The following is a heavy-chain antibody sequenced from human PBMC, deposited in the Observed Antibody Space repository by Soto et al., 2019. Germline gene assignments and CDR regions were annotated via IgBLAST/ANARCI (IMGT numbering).Heavy chain of an antibody. J-gene: IGHJ6*03. CDR3: ARHRGLVCSGGSCYSGDYSYYMDV. D-gene: IGHD2-15*01. CDR2: IYYSGST. CDR1: GGSISSSSYY. V-gene: IGHV4-39*01. Sequence: PSETLSLTCTVSGGSISSSSYYWGWIRQPPGKGLEWIGSIYYSGSTYYNPSLKSRVTISVDTSKNQFSLKLSSVTAADTAVYYCARHRGLVCSGGSCYSGDYSYYMDVWGKGTTVTVSS.